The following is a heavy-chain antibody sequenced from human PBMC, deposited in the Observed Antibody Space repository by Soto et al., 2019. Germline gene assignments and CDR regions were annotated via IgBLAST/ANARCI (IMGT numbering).Heavy chain of an antibody. CDR2: IIPILGIA. Sequence: QVQLVQSGAEVKKPGSSVKVSCKASGGTFSSYTISWVRQAPGQGLEWMGRIIPILGIANYAQKFQGRVTITADXXTXTXCMELSSLRSEDTAVYYCARDRGGYSGYDSYWYFDLWGRGTLVTVSS. J-gene: IGHJ2*01. V-gene: IGHV1-69*08. CDR3: ARDRGGYSGYDSYWYFDL. D-gene: IGHD5-12*01. CDR1: GGTFSSYT.